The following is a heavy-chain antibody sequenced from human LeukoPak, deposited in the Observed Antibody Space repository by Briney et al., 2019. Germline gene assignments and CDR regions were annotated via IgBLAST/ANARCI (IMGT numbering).Heavy chain of an antibody. CDR1: GCSISSYY. CDR3: ARAKAVYYYMDV. CDR2: IYTSGST. J-gene: IGHJ6*03. D-gene: IGHD6-19*01. V-gene: IGHV4-4*07. Sequence: SETLSLTCTVSGCSISSYYWSWIRQPAGKGLEWIGRIYTSGSTNYNPPLKGRVTKSVDTSKNQFSLKLSPVAGADTAVYYRARAKAVYYYMDVGGKETRDRVSS.